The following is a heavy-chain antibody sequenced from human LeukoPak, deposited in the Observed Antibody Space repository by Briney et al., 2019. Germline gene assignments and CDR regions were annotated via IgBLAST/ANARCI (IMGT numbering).Heavy chain of an antibody. D-gene: IGHD2-2*02. J-gene: IGHJ5*02. CDR3: ARVTGGRYCSTTSCYMRGWFDP. CDR2: IIPVFGTS. Sequence: SVKVSFKASGGTFSSYAISWVRQAPGQGLEWMGGIIPVFGTSNYAQKFQGRVTITADESTRTAYMELSSLRSEDTAVYYCARVTGGRYCSTTSCYMRGWFDPWGQGTLVTVSS. V-gene: IGHV1-69*01. CDR1: GGTFSSYA.